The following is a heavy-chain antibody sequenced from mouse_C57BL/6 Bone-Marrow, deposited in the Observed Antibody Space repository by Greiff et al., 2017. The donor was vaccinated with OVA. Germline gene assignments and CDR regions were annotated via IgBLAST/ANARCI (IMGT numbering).Heavy chain of an antibody. CDR1: GFNIKDDY. CDR2: IDPENGDT. D-gene: IGHD2-1*01. J-gene: IGHJ3*01. V-gene: IGHV14-4*01. Sequence: EVKVEESGAELVRPGASVKLSCTASGFNIKDDYMHWVKQRPEQGLEWIGWIDPENGDTEYASKFQGKATITADTSSNTAYLQLSSLTSEDTAVYYCTSLFYFPFAYWGQGTLVTVSA. CDR3: TSLFYFPFAY.